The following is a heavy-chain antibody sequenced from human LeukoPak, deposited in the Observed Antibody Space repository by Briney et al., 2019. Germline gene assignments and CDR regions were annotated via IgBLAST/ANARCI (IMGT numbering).Heavy chain of an antibody. CDR3: ARGSYGSGSYYNVPDAFDI. Sequence: SETLSLTCAVYGGSFSGYYWSWIRQPPGKGLEWIGEINHSGSTNYNPSLKSRVTISVDTSKNQFSLKLSSVTAADTAVYYCARGSYGSGSYYNVPDAFDIWGQGTMLTVSS. V-gene: IGHV4-34*01. J-gene: IGHJ3*02. CDR1: GGSFSGYY. CDR2: INHSGST. D-gene: IGHD3-10*01.